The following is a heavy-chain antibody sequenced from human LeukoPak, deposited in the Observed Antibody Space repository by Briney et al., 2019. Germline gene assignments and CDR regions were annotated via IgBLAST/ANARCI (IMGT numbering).Heavy chain of an antibody. V-gene: IGHV1-46*01. J-gene: IGHJ4*02. CDR1: GYTFTSYY. CDR3: ARGETHDFWSGYCQS. CDR2: INPSGGST. Sequence: ASVKVSCKASGYTFTSYYMHWVRQAPGQGLEWMRIINPSGGSTSYAQKFQGRVTMTRDTSTSTVYMELSSLRSEDTAVYYCARGETHDFWSGYCQSWGQGTLVTVSS. D-gene: IGHD3-3*01.